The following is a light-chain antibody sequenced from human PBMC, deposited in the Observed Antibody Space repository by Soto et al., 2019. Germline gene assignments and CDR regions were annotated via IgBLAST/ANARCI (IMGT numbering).Light chain of an antibody. Sequence: QSVLTQPASVSGSPGQSITISCTGTSSDVGGYNYVSWYQQHPGKAPKLMIFKVSNRPSGVSNRFSGSKSGNTASLTISGLQAEDEADYYCSSYTDSSNYVFXTGTKVTVL. J-gene: IGLJ1*01. CDR2: KVS. CDR1: SSDVGGYNY. CDR3: SSYTDSSNYV. V-gene: IGLV2-14*01.